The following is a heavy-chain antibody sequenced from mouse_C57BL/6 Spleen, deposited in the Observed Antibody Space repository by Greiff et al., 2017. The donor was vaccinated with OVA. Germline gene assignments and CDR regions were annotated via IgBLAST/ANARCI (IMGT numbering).Heavy chain of an antibody. V-gene: IGHV5-16*01. Sequence: DVQLVESEGGLVQPGSSMKLSCTASGFTFSDYYMAWVRQVPEKGLEWVANINYDGSSTYYLDSLKSRFIISRDNAKNILYLQMSSLKSEDTATYYCARDQSYDGYSNWYFDVWGTGTTVTVSS. J-gene: IGHJ1*03. D-gene: IGHD2-3*01. CDR2: INYDGSST. CDR3: ARDQSYDGYSNWYFDV. CDR1: GFTFSDYY.